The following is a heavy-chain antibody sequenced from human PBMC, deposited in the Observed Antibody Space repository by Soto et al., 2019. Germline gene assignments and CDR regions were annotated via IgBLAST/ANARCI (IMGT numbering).Heavy chain of an antibody. J-gene: IGHJ4*02. V-gene: IGHV3-23*01. CDR3: ARFSDCGARCPLDY. D-gene: IGHD3-3*01. Sequence: EVQLLESGGGLAQPGGSLRLSCAASGFTFGGYAMSWVRLTPGKGPEWVSSISAADGRTYYRDSVKGRFTISRDNARNILFLQMSSLGAEDAAIYYCARFSDCGARCPLDYWGQGTLVTVSS. CDR1: GFTFGGYA. CDR2: ISAADGRT.